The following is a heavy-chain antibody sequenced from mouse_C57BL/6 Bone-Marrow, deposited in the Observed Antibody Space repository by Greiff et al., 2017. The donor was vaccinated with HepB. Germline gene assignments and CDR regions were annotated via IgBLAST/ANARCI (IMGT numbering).Heavy chain of an antibody. CDR2: IDPENGDT. Sequence: EVQLQQSGAELVRPGASVKLSCTASGFNIKDDYMHWVKQRPEQGLEWIGWIDPENGDTEYASKFQGKATITADKSSNTAYLQLSSLTSEDPTVYYCTGDSSGYVGFAYWGQGTRVTVSA. V-gene: IGHV14-4*01. J-gene: IGHJ3*01. CDR1: GFNIKDDY. CDR3: TGDSSGYVGFAY. D-gene: IGHD3-2*02.